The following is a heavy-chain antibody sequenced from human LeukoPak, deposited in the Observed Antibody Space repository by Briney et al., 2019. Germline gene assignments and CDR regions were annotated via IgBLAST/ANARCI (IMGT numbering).Heavy chain of an antibody. CDR1: GGTFSSYA. CDR2: IIPIFGTA. J-gene: IGHJ4*02. V-gene: IGHV1-69*13. CDR3: ARDKTPKTYYYDSSGYCFDS. D-gene: IGHD3-22*01. Sequence: GASVKVSCKASGGTFSSYAISWVRQAPGQGLEWMGGIIPIFGTANYAQKFQGRVTITADESTSTAYMELSSLRSEDTAVYYCARDKTPKTYYYDSSGYCFDSWGQGTLVTVSS.